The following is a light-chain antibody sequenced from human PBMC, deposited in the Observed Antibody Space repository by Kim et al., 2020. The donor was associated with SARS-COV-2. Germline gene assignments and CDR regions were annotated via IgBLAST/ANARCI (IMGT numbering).Light chain of an antibody. CDR3: CSYGDKYTYV. Sequence: QSALTQPRSVSGSPGQSVTISCTGTSSDVGGYNYVSWYQQHSGKAPKLIIYDVSERPSGVPDRFSDSKSGNTASLTISGLQAEDEGDYYCSYGDKYTYVFGGGTKVTVL. J-gene: IGLJ1*01. V-gene: IGLV2-11*01. CDR2: DVS. CDR1: SSDVGGYNY.